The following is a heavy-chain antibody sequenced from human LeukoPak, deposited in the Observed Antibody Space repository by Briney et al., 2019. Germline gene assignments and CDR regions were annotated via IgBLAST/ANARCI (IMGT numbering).Heavy chain of an antibody. V-gene: IGHV4-59*01. D-gene: IGHD2-21*02. CDR2: VYYIGNT. CDR3: ARMDGGDTYPPYHYYGMDV. CDR1: GESLNNYY. Sequence: SETLSLTCTVSGESLNNYYWTWIRQPPGKGLEWIGYVYYIGNTNYNPSLKSRVTISLDTSTNQFSLKLNSVTAADTARYYCARMDGGDTYPPYHYYGMDVWGQGTTVTVSS. J-gene: IGHJ6*02.